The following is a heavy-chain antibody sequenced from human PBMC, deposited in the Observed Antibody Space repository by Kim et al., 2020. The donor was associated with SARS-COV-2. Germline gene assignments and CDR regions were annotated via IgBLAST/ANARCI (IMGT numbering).Heavy chain of an antibody. V-gene: IGHV1-69*13. J-gene: IGHJ5*02. D-gene: IGHD2-8*01. CDR2: IIPIFGTA. CDR1: GGTFSSYA. Sequence: SVKVSCKASGGTFSSYAISWVRQAPGQGLEWMGGIIPIFGTANYAQKFQGRVTITADESTSTAYMELSSLRSEDTAVYYCASGMVYAMGVWFDPWGQGTLVTVSS. CDR3: ASGMVYAMGVWFDP.